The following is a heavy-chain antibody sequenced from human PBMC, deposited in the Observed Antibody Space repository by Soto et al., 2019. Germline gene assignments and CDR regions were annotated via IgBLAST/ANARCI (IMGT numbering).Heavy chain of an antibody. CDR3: ARGGYDFWSGSSPFFDY. J-gene: IGHJ4*02. CDR1: GYTFTSYG. D-gene: IGHD3-3*01. CDR2: INPNSGGT. Sequence: ASVKVSCKASGYTFTSYGISWVRQAPGQGLEWMGWINPNSGGTNYAQKFQGWVTMTRDTSISTAYMELSRLRSDDTAVYYCARGGYDFWSGSSPFFDYWGQGTLVTVSS. V-gene: IGHV1-2*04.